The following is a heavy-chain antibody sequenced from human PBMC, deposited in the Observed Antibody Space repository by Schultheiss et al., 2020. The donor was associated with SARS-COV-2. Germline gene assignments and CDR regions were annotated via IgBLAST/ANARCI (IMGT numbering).Heavy chain of an antibody. Sequence: SETLSLTCTVSGGSISSYYWSWIRQPAGKGLEWIGRIYTSGSTYYNPSLKSRVTISVDTSKNQFSLKLSSVTAADTAVYYCARLAAVKLVGYWGQGTLVTVSS. J-gene: IGHJ4*02. CDR1: GGSISSYY. CDR2: IYTSGST. CDR3: ARLAAVKLVGY. D-gene: IGHD3-16*01. V-gene: IGHV4-4*07.